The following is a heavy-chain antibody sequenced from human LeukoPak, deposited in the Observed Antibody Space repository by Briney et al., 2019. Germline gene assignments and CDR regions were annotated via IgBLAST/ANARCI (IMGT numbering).Heavy chain of an antibody. CDR2: INSDGGST. V-gene: IGHV3-74*01. J-gene: IGHJ4*02. Sequence: GGSLRLSCAASGFTFSSYWMHWVRQAPGKGLVWVSRINSDGGSTSYADSVKGRFTISRDNAKNTLYLQMNSLRAEDTAVYYCARDLRLWFGESPFDYWGQGTLVTVSS. CDR1: GFTFSSYW. D-gene: IGHD3-10*01. CDR3: ARDLRLWFGESPFDY.